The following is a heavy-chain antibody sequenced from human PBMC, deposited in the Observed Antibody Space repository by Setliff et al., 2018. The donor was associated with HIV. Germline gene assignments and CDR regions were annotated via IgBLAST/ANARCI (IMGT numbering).Heavy chain of an antibody. V-gene: IGHV4-39*01. CDR1: GGSISSSGYH. Sequence: PSETLSLTCTVSGGSISSSGYHWGWIRQPPGKGLEWVATISSSGSTYYTPSLNSRVTISVDTSKNQFSLKLSSVTAADTAVYYCTSYTIDPLNFDSWGQGALVTVSS. CDR3: TSYTIDPLNFDS. CDR2: ISSSGST. D-gene: IGHD3-16*01. J-gene: IGHJ4*02.